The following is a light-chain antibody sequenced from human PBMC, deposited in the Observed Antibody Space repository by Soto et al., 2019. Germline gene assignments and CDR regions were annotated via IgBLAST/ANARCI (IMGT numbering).Light chain of an antibody. V-gene: IGKV1-12*01. CDR3: QQANSFPALT. J-gene: IGKJ4*01. CDR1: QDINNW. Sequence: DIQMTQSPSSVSASVGDTVTITCRASQDINNWLAWYRQKPGKAPELLIYGAFTLLTGVPSRFSGSGSGTTFSLTISSLEPEDFALYYCQQANSFPALTFGGGTKVEFK. CDR2: GAF.